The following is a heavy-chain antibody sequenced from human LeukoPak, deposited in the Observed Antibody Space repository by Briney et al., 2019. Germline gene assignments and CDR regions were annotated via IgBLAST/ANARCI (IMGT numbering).Heavy chain of an antibody. CDR1: GYSFTSYW. Sequence: GESLKISCNGSGYSFTSYWIGWVRQMPGKGLEWMGIIYPGDSDTRYSPSFQGQVTISADKSISTAYLQWSSLKASDTAMYYCARTFQYSSSAIDYWGQGTLVTVSS. J-gene: IGHJ4*02. V-gene: IGHV5-51*01. CDR3: ARTFQYSSSAIDY. CDR2: IYPGDSDT. D-gene: IGHD6-6*01.